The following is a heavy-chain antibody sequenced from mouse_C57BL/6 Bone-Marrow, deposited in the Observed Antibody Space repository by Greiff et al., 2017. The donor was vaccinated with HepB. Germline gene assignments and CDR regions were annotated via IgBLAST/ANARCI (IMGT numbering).Heavy chain of an antibody. CDR3: ARRAYYSNRYWYFDV. V-gene: IGHV5-6*02. Sequence: DVMLVESGGDLVKPGGSLKLSCAASGFTFSSYGMSWVRQTPDKRLEWVATISSGGSYTYYPDSVKGRFTISRDNAKNTLYLQMSSLKSEDTAMYYCARRAYYSNRYWYFDVWGTGTTVTVSS. D-gene: IGHD2-5*01. J-gene: IGHJ1*03. CDR1: GFTFSSYG. CDR2: ISSGGSYT.